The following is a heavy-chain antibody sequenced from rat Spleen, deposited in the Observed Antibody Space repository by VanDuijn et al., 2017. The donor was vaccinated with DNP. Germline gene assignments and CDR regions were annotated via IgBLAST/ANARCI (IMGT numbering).Heavy chain of an antibody. Sequence: EVQLVESGGGLVQPGRSLKLSCAASGFTFSDYYMAWVRQAPTKGLEWVAYISYDGGSTNYGDSVKGRFTISRDIAKSSLYLQMDSLRSEDTATYYCTTGVYGGYEDWFGNWGQGTLVTVSS. D-gene: IGHD1-11*01. CDR3: TTGVYGGYEDWFGN. CDR2: ISYDGGST. J-gene: IGHJ3*01. V-gene: IGHV5-20*01. CDR1: GFTFSDYY.